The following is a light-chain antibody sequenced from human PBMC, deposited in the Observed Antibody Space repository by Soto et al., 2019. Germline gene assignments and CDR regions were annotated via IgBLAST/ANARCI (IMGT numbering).Light chain of an antibody. J-gene: IGLJ2*01. CDR1: STNIGSNN. Sequence: QSVLTQPPSASGTPGQRVTISCSGSSTNIGSNNVNWYQQLPGAAPKLLINSNNKRPSGVPDRFSGSKSGTSASLAISGLQSEDEADYYCAAWDDSLNGVVFGGGTKLTVL. V-gene: IGLV1-44*01. CDR3: AAWDDSLNGVV. CDR2: SNN.